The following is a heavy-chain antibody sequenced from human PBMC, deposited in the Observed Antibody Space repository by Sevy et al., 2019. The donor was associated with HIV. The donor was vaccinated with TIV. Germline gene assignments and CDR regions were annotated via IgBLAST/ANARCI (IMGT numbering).Heavy chain of an antibody. CDR1: GFTFSSYA. Sequence: GGSLRLSCAASGFTFSSYAMNWVRQAPGKGLEWVSYICSSGSTIYYGDSVKGRFTISRDNAKNSLYLQMNSLRDEDTAVYYCARDRGTTVTPFDYWGQGTLVTVSS. V-gene: IGHV3-48*02. D-gene: IGHD4-17*01. CDR2: ICSSGSTI. J-gene: IGHJ4*02. CDR3: ARDRGTTVTPFDY.